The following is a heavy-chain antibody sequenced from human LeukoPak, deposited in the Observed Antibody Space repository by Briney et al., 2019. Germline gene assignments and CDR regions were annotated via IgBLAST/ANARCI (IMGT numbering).Heavy chain of an antibody. V-gene: IGHV3-48*03. Sequence: GSLRLSCAASGFTFSSYEMNWVRQAPGKVLEWVSYISSSGSTIYYADSVKGRFTISRDNSKNTLYLQMNSLRAEDTAVYYCARDGDGLWSDAFDIWGQGTMVTVSS. J-gene: IGHJ3*02. CDR2: ISSSGSTI. CDR1: GFTFSSYE. CDR3: ARDGDGLWSDAFDI. D-gene: IGHD5-18*01.